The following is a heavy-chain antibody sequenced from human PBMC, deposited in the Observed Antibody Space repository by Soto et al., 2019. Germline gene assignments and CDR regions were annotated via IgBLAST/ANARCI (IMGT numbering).Heavy chain of an antibody. J-gene: IGHJ4*02. CDR3: VREGSGWSRGY. V-gene: IGHV3-11*01. CDR2: ISEAGDTL. CDR1: GFTFSDYY. Sequence: QVQLVESGGGLVKPGGSLRLSCATSGFTFSDYYMSWIRQAPGKGLEWVSYISEAGDTLYYADSVKGRITVSRDNAKKTLFLHLHSLRNEDTAVYYCVREGSGWSRGYWGQGTRVIASS. D-gene: IGHD6-19*01.